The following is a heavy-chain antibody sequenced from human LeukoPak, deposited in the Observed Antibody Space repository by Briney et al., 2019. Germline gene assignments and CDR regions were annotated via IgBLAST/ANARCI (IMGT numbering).Heavy chain of an antibody. V-gene: IGHV1-2*02. D-gene: IGHD2-15*01. CDR2: VNPNSGDT. CDR1: GYXFTDYY. CDR3: AGEYCSGGSCRQGFDY. J-gene: IGHJ4*02. Sequence: RASVKLSCKASGYXFTDYYMHWVRQAPGQGLEWRGWVNPNSGDTNHAQNFQGRVTLTRDTSISTAYMELSSLRSDDSAVYYCAGEYCSGGSCRQGFDYWGQGTLVTVSS.